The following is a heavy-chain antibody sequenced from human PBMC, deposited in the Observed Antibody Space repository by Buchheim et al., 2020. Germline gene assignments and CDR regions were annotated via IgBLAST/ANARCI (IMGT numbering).Heavy chain of an antibody. Sequence: QVQLVESGGGVVQPWTSLRLSCVASGFTFWDSAMHWVRQAPGKGLEWMAMIWYDGNNKYYADSVKGRFTVSRDNSKKMLYLQMNSLRVEDTAVYYCARDPPQSGWSFAAWGQGTL. D-gene: IGHD6-19*01. CDR1: GFTFWDSA. CDR2: IWYDGNNK. V-gene: IGHV3-33*01. J-gene: IGHJ5*02. CDR3: ARDPPQSGWSFAA.